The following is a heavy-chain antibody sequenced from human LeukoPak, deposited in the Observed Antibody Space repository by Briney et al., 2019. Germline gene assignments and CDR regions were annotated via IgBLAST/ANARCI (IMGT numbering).Heavy chain of an antibody. CDR1: GFTFSSYA. CDR2: ISGSGGST. V-gene: IGHV3-23*01. J-gene: IGHJ4*02. Sequence: GGSLRLSCAASGFTFSSYAMSWVRQAPGKGLEWVSAISGSGGSTYYADSVKGRSTISRDNSKNTLYLQMNSLRAEDTAVYYCAKDPHDYGDYGGYWGQGTLVTVSS. CDR3: AKDPHDYGDYGGY. D-gene: IGHD4-17*01.